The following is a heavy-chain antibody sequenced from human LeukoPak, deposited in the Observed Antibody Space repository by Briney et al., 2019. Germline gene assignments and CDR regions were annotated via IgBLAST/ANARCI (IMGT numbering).Heavy chain of an antibody. CDR1: GFTFSSYA. Sequence: GSLRLSCAASGFTFSSYAMSWVRQAPGKGLEWVSAISGSGGSTYYADSVKGRFTISRDNSKNTLYLQMNSLRAEDTAVYYRAKDQEGGNYYDSSGYYNYWGQGTLVTVSS. J-gene: IGHJ4*02. V-gene: IGHV3-23*01. D-gene: IGHD3-22*01. CDR2: ISGSGGST. CDR3: AKDQEGGNYYDSSGYYNY.